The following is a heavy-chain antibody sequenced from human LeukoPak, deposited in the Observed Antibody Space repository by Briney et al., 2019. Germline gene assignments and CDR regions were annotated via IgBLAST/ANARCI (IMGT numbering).Heavy chain of an antibody. Sequence: PGGSLRLSCAASGFTFSSYAISWVRQAPGKGLEWVSAISGSGGSTYYADSVKGRFTISRDNSKNTLYLQMNSLRAEDTAVYYCAKRGMKLGDYPYYFDYWGQGTLVTVSS. D-gene: IGHD4-17*01. J-gene: IGHJ4*02. CDR3: AKRGMKLGDYPYYFDY. CDR1: GFTFSSYA. CDR2: ISGSGGST. V-gene: IGHV3-23*01.